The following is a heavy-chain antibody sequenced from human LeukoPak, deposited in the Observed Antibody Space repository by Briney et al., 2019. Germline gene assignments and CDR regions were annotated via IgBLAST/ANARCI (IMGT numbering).Heavy chain of an antibody. CDR3: ARDDRWNDGVGLDY. CDR1: GVTVSSSY. V-gene: IGHV3-53*01. D-gene: IGHD1-1*01. Sequence: GGSLRLSCAASGVTVSSSYMSWVRQAAGKGLEWVSVIFSDGRTYYADSVKGRFTISRDNSKNTLYLQMNSLRAEDTGVDSGARDDRWNDGVGLDYWGQGTLVTVS. J-gene: IGHJ4*02. CDR2: IFSDGRT.